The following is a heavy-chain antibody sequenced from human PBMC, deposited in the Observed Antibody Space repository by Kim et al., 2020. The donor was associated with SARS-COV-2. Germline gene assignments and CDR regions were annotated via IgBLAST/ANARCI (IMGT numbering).Heavy chain of an antibody. Sequence: SETLSLTCTVSGGSISSYYWSWIRQPPGKGLEWIGYIYYSGSTNYNPSLKSRVTISVDTSKNQFSLKLSSVTAADTAVYYCAREPRVWELHWYFDLWGRGTLVTVSS. D-gene: IGHD1-26*01. V-gene: IGHV4-59*13. J-gene: IGHJ2*01. CDR1: GGSISSYY. CDR2: IYYSGST. CDR3: AREPRVWELHWYFDL.